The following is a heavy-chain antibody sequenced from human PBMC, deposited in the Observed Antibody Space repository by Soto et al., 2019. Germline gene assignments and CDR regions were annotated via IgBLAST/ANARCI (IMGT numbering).Heavy chain of an antibody. J-gene: IGHJ4*02. CDR3: AKAGTEMYAINYFDY. CDR1: GFIFSGYA. Sequence: QVQLVESGGGVVQPGRSLRLSCAASGFIFSGYAMHWVRQAPGKGLEWVAVISSDGSKKYYADSVKGRFTISRDNSKNTLYLQMNSLRAEDTAVYFCAKAGTEMYAINYFDYWGQGTLVTVSS. D-gene: IGHD2-8*01. CDR2: ISSDGSKK. V-gene: IGHV3-30*18.